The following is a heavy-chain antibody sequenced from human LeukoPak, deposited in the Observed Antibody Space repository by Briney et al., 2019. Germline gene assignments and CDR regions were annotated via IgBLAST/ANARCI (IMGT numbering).Heavy chain of an antibody. CDR1: GGTFSSYA. CDR3: ASTGGRGYYDSSGYLSLFDY. Sequence: SVKVSCKATGGTFSSYAISWVRQAPGQGLEWMGGIIPIFGTANYAQKFQGRVTITADESTSTAYMELSSLRSEDTAVYYCASTGGRGYYDSSGYLSLFDYWGQGTLVTVSS. D-gene: IGHD3-22*01. CDR2: IIPIFGTA. J-gene: IGHJ4*02. V-gene: IGHV1-69*13.